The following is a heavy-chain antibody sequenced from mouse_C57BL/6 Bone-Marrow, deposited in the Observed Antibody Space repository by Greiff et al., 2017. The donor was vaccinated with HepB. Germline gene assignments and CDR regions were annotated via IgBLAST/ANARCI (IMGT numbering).Heavy chain of an antibody. CDR3: TTNVGFAY. J-gene: IGHJ3*01. CDR2: IDPENGDT. Sequence: DVQLQESGAELVRPGASVKLSCTASGFNIKDDYMHWVKQRPDQGLEWIGWIDPENGDTEYASKFQGKATITADTSSNTAYLQLSSLTSEDTAVYYCTTNVGFAYWGQGTLVTVSA. V-gene: IGHV14-4*01. CDR1: GFNIKDDY.